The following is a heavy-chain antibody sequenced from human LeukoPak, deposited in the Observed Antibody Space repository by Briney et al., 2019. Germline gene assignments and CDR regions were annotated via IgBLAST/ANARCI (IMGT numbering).Heavy chain of an antibody. CDR1: GFTFSSYS. D-gene: IGHD1-20*01. CDR3: ARGTSYNWSSDEDWFDP. Sequence: GGSLRLSCAASGFTFSSYSMNWVRQAPGKGLEWVSSISSSSSYIYYADSVKGRFTISRDNAKNSLYLQMNSLRAEDTAVYYCARGTSYNWSSDEDWFDPWGQGTLVTVSS. V-gene: IGHV3-21*01. CDR2: ISSSSSYI. J-gene: IGHJ5*02.